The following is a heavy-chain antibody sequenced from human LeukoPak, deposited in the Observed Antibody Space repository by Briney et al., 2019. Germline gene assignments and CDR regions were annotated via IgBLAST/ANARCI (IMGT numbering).Heavy chain of an antibody. CDR3: ARARNGGDFDY. V-gene: IGHV3-53*01. D-gene: IGHD3-16*01. CDR1: GFTVSSNY. J-gene: IGHJ4*02. Sequence: QPGGSLRLSCAASGFTVSSNYMSWVRQAPGKGLEWVSVIYSGGSTYYADSVKGRFTVSRDNSKNTLYLQMNSLRAEDTAVYYCARARNGGDFDYWGQGTLVTVSS. CDR2: IYSGGST.